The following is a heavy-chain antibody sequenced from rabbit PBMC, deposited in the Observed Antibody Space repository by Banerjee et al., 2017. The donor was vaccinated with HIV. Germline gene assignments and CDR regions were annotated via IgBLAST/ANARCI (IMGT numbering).Heavy chain of an antibody. Sequence: QQLVESGGGLVKPGASLTLTCTASGFSFSSGYDMCWVRQAPGKGLEWIACIYTGSSGNTYYASWAKGRFTISKTSSTVDLKMTSLTAADTATYFCARVQYGMDLWGQGTLVTVS. V-gene: IGHV1S40*01. CDR1: GFSFSSGYD. CDR3: ARVQYGMDL. J-gene: IGHJ6*01. CDR2: IYTGSSGNT.